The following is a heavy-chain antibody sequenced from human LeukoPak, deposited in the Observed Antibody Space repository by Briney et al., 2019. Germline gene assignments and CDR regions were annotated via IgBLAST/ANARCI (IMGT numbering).Heavy chain of an antibody. CDR3: ARGAADRNTYFYYIDV. J-gene: IGHJ6*03. Sequence: SETLSLTCTVSGGSISSYYWSWIRQPAGKGLEWIGRIYTSGSTNYNPSLKSRVTMSVDTSKNQFSPKLSSVTAADTAVYYCARGAADRNTYFYYIDVWGEGTTVTVSS. CDR1: GGSISSYY. D-gene: IGHD1-14*01. V-gene: IGHV4-4*07. CDR2: IYTSGST.